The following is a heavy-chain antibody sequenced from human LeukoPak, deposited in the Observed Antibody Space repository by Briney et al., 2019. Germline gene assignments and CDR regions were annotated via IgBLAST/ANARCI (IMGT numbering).Heavy chain of an antibody. Sequence: PGGSLRLSCAASGFAFSSYWMTWVSQAPGKSLEWVANIKPDGSGKNYVDSVKGRFTISRDNAKNSLYLQMKGLRVEDTAVYYCSSQPAVLDLDCWGQGTLVTVSS. D-gene: IGHD6-19*01. CDR3: SSQPAVLDLDC. V-gene: IGHV3-7*01. CDR2: IKPDGSGK. CDR1: GFAFSSYW. J-gene: IGHJ4*02.